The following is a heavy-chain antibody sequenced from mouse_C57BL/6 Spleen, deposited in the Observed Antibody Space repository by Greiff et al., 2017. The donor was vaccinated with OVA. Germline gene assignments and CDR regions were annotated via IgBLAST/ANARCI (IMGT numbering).Heavy chain of an antibody. Sequence: EVKLMESGGGLVQPGGSMKLSCVASGFTFSNYWMNWVRQSPEKGLEWVAQIRLKSDNYATHYAESVKGRFTISRDDSKSSVYLQMNNLRAEDTGIYYCTVGAKAMDYWGQGTSVTVSS. J-gene: IGHJ4*01. CDR2: IRLKSDNYAT. CDR3: TVGAKAMDY. V-gene: IGHV6-3*01. CDR1: GFTFSNYW. D-gene: IGHD3-1*01.